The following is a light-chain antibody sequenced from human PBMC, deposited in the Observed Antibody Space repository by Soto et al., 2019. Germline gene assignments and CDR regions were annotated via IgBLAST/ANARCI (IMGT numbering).Light chain of an antibody. Sequence: DIQMTQSPSTVSASVGDRVTITCLASQGISGWLAWYQQKAGKAPRLLIFDASSLMSGVPSRFSGSGYGTEFTLTINRLQPDDSATFYCQQYDSFSVWTFGQGTKVDI. V-gene: IGKV1-5*01. CDR3: QQYDSFSVWT. CDR2: DAS. J-gene: IGKJ1*01. CDR1: QGISGW.